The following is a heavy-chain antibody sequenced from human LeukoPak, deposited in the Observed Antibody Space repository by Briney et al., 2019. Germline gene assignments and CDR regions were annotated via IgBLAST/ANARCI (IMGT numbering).Heavy chain of an antibody. CDR1: GGSISSSNW. Sequence: PSETLSLTCAVSGGSISSSNWWRWVRQPPGKGLEWIGESYHSGSTNYNPSLKSRVTISVDKSKNQFSLKLSSVTAADTAVYYCVREVPLGDGYYYYGMDVWGKGTTVTVSS. D-gene: IGHD3-10*01. J-gene: IGHJ6*04. V-gene: IGHV4-4*02. CDR2: SYHSGST. CDR3: VREVPLGDGYYYYGMDV.